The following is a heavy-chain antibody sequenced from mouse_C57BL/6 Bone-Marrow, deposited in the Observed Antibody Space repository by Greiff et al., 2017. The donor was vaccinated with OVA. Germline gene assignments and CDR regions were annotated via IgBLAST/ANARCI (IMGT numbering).Heavy chain of an antibody. J-gene: IGHJ3*01. V-gene: IGHV1-59*01. CDR1: GYTFTSYW. CDR3: ARETAQATWAY. D-gene: IGHD3-2*02. CDR2: IDPSDSYT. Sequence: QVQLQQPGAELVMPGASVKLSCKASGYTFTSYWMHWVKQRPGQGLEWIGVIDPSDSYTNYNQKFKGKATLTVDKSSSTAYMQLSSLTSEDSAVYYCARETAQATWAYWGWGTGVTVSA.